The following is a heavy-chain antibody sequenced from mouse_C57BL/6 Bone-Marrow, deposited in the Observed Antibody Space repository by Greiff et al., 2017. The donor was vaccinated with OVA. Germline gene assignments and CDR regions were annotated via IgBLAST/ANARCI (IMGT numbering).Heavy chain of an antibody. CDR3: ARYGSSYDWYFDV. V-gene: IGHV1-19*01. J-gene: IGHJ1*03. D-gene: IGHD1-1*01. CDR1: GYTFTDYY. CDR2: INPYNGGT. Sequence: VQLKQSGPVLVKPGASVKMSCKASGYTFTDYYMNWVKQSHGKSLEWIGVINPYNGGTSYNQKFKGKATLTVDKSSSTAYMELNSLTSEDSAVYYCARYGSSYDWYFDVWGTGTTVTVSS.